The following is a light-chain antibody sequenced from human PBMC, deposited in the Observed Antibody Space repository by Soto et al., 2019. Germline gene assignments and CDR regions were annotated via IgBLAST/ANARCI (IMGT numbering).Light chain of an antibody. CDR2: DVS. J-gene: IGLJ2*01. V-gene: IGLV2-14*01. CDR1: SSDIGRYTY. CDR3: TSYTSSSTLA. Sequence: QAVVTQPASVSGSPGQSIAISCTGTSSDIGRYTYVSWYQRHPGKAPKLIIYDVSNRPSGVSDRFSGSKSGNTASLTISGLQAEDEADYYCTSYTSSSTLAFGGGTQLTVL.